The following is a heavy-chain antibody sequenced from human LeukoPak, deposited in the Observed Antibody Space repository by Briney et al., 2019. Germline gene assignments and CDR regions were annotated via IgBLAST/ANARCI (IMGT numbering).Heavy chain of an antibody. CDR1: GFTFDDYA. J-gene: IGHJ2*01. CDR2: ISWNSGSI. Sequence: GGSLRLSCAASGFTFDDYAMHWVRQAPGKGLEWVSGISWNSGSIGYADSVYGRFTISRDNAKNTLYLQMSSLRAEDTAVYYCARDRGDLWGRGTLVTVSS. V-gene: IGHV3-9*01. CDR3: ARDRGDL.